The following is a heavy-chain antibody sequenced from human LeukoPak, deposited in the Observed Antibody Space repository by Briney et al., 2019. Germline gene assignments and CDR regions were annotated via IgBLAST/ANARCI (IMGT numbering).Heavy chain of an antibody. V-gene: IGHV3-7*01. J-gene: IGHJ3*02. CDR3: ARPHSISGDDAFDI. CDR1: GFTFSRYW. D-gene: IGHD3-3*01. Sequence: GGSLRLSCAASGFTFSRYWMTWVRQAPGKGLEWVANIKEDGSEQYYVGSVMGRFTISRDNAKNSLFLQMNSLRAEDTAVYYCARPHSISGDDAFDIWGHGTMVSVSS. CDR2: IKEDGSEQ.